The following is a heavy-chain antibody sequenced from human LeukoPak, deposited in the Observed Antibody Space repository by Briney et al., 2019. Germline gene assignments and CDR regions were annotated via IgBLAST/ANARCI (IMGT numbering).Heavy chain of an antibody. CDR1: GGSIGSYY. V-gene: IGHV4-59*01. D-gene: IGHD3-22*01. J-gene: IGHJ3*02. CDR2: IYYSGST. CDR3: ARKGLYYDSSGYNIDAFDI. Sequence: SETLSLTCTVSGGSIGSYYWRWIRQPPGKGLEWIGLIYYSGSTNYNPSLKSRVTISVDTSKNQFSLKLSSVTAADTAVYYYARKGLYYDSSGYNIDAFDIWGQGTMVTVSS.